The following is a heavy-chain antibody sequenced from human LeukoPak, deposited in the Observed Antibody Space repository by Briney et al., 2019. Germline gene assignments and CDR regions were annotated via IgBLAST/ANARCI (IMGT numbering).Heavy chain of an antibody. Sequence: SETLSLTCTVSGGSISSGGYYWCWIRQPPGKGLEWIGYIYHSGSTYYNPSLKSRVTISVDRSKNQFSLKLSSVTAADTAVYYCGRDVDAFDIWGQGTMVTVSS. V-gene: IGHV4-30-2*01. CDR1: GGSISSGGYY. CDR2: IYHSGST. CDR3: GRDVDAFDI. J-gene: IGHJ3*02.